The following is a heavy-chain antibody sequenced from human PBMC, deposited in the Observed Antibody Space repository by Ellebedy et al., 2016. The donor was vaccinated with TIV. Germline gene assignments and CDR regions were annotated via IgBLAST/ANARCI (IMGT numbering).Heavy chain of an antibody. J-gene: IGHJ4*02. D-gene: IGHD3-16*01. Sequence: AASVKVSCKASGYTFTSYGISWVRQAPGQGLEWMGWISAYNGDTNHAQKFQGRVTMTTDTSTSTAYMELRSLRSDDTAVYYRARCPLWTRTGDYWGQGTLVTVSS. CDR2: ISAYNGDT. CDR3: ARCPLWTRTGDY. CDR1: GYTFTSYG. V-gene: IGHV1-18*04.